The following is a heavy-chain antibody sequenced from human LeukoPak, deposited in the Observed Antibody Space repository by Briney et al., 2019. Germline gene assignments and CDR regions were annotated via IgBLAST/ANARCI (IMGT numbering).Heavy chain of an antibody. CDR2: TYYRSKWYN. V-gene: IGHV6-1*01. Sequence: SQTLSLTCAISGDSVSSNSAAWNWIRQSPSRGLEWLGRTYYRSKWYNDYAVSVKSRITINPDTSKNQFSLKLSSVTAADTAVYYCARGSRYYGSGSSFEYWGQGTLVTVSS. D-gene: IGHD3-10*01. CDR1: GDSVSSNSAA. CDR3: ARGSRYYGSGSSFEY. J-gene: IGHJ4*02.